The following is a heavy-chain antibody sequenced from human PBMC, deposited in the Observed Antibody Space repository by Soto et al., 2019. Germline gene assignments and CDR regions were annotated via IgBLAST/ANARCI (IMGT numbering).Heavy chain of an antibody. J-gene: IGHJ6*03. CDR3: ARESRDFYYYYLDV. Sequence: QVQLQESGPGLVTPSQTLSLTCTVSGGSISSGGYYWSWIRQHPWKGLEWIGYIYYTGSTYYNPSLKSRVAVSVDTAKNEFYLQLCSVSAADSAVYYFARESRDFYYYYLDVWGKGTTVTVSS. V-gene: IGHV4-31*03. CDR1: GGSISSGGYY. CDR2: IYYTGST.